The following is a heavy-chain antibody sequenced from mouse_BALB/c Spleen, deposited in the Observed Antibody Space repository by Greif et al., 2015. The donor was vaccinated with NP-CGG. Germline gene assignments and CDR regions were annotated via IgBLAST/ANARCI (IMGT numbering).Heavy chain of an antibody. CDR3: APYYGYAMDY. V-gene: IGHV14-3*02. Sequence: VQLKESGAELVKPGASVKLSCTASGFNIKDTYMHWVKQRPEQGLEWIGRIDPANGNTKYDPKFQGKATITADTSSNTAYLQLSSLTSEDTAVYYCAPYYGYAMDYWGQGTSVTVSS. CDR1: GFNIKDTY. D-gene: IGHD1-1*01. J-gene: IGHJ4*01. CDR2: IDPANGNT.